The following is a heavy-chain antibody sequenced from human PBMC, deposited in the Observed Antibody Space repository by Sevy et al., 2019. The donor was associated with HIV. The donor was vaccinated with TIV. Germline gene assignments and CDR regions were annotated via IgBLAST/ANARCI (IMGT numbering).Heavy chain of an antibody. CDR1: GFTFSNAW. Sequence: GGSLRLSCAASGFTFSNAWMSWVRQAPGKGLEWVGRIKSKTDGGTTDYAAPVKGRFTISRDDSKNTLYLQMNSLKTEDTAVYYWTATPLYYYDSSGSQPPLDYWGQGTLVTVSS. CDR2: IKSKTDGGTT. J-gene: IGHJ4*02. CDR3: TATPLYYYDSSGSQPPLDY. D-gene: IGHD3-22*01. V-gene: IGHV3-15*01.